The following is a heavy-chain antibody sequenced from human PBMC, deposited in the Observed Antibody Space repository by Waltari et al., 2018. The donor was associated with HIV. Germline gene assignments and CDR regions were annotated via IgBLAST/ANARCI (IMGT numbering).Heavy chain of an antibody. CDR2: ISQNRGAN. D-gene: IGHD2-2*01. CDR3: ARRVPYWSTCSCPYCDP. CDR1: GYTFTGYY. V-gene: IGHV1-2*02. Sequence: QVQLVQSGAEVKKPGASVKVSCKASGYTFTGYYMHWVRQAPGQGLEWKGWISQNRGANNEARKFQGRVTITRDTSIGTGYMERKSRRCRDTACYYCARRVPYWSTCSCPYCDPWGQGTLVTVAS. J-gene: IGHJ5*02.